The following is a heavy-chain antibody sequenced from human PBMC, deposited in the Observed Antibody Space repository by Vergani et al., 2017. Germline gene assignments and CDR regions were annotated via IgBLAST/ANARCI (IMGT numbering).Heavy chain of an antibody. D-gene: IGHD6-19*01. J-gene: IGHJ5*02. CDR1: GFTFSSYG. CDR3: AKGSSGWYADWFDP. Sequence: VQLVESGGGVVQPGGSLRLSCAASGFTFSSYGMHWVRQAPGKGLAWVAFIRYDGSNKYYADSVKGRFTISRDKSKNTLYLQMNSLRAEDTAVYYCAKGSSGWYADWFDPWGQGTLVTVSS. CDR2: IRYDGSNK. V-gene: IGHV3-30*02.